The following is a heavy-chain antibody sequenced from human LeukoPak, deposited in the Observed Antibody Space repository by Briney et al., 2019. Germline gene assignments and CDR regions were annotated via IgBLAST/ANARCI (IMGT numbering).Heavy chain of an antibody. CDR2: INHSGST. Sequence: SETLSLTCAVYGGSFSGYYWSWIRQPPGKGLEWIGEINHSGSTNYNPSLKSRVTISVDTSKNQFSLKLSSVTAADTAVYYCARGYSYGYSGGSAFDIWGQGTMVTVSS. V-gene: IGHV4-34*01. J-gene: IGHJ3*02. CDR1: GGSFSGYY. CDR3: ARGYSYGYSGGSAFDI. D-gene: IGHD5-18*01.